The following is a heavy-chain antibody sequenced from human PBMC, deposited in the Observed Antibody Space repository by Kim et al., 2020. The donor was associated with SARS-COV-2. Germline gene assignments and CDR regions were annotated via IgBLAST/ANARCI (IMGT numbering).Heavy chain of an antibody. V-gene: IGHV3-13*01. CDR1: GITFRNYD. D-gene: IGHD3-10*01. J-gene: IGHJ6*02. Sequence: GGSLRLSCAASGITFRNYDMHWVRQAPGKGLEWVSGIGTSGDMYYLGSVKGRFTISRENAKDSLYLHMNSLRAGDTAVYFCTRHMRGVGMDVWGQGTTVTVSS. CDR3: TRHMRGVGMDV. CDR2: IGTSGDM.